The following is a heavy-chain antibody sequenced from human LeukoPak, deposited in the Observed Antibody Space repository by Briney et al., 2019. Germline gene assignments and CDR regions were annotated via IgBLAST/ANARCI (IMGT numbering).Heavy chain of an antibody. J-gene: IGHJ6*02. CDR1: GFTFDDYA. CDR2: ISWNSGSI. CDR3: AKDNKAAAGTYNYYYYGMDV. Sequence: GGSLRLSCAASGFTFDDYAMHWVRQAPGKGLEWVSGISWNSGSIGYADSVKGRFTISRDNAKNSLYLQMNSLRAEDTALYYCAKDNKAAAGTYNYYYYGMDVWGQGTTVTVSS. D-gene: IGHD6-13*01. V-gene: IGHV3-9*01.